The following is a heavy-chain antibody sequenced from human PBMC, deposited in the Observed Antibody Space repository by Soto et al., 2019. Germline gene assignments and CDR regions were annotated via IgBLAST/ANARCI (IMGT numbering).Heavy chain of an antibody. CDR2: INPSGGST. CDR3: ARGTTVTTYYYHGMDV. CDR1: GYTFTSYY. V-gene: IGHV1-46*01. Sequence: QVQLVQSGAEVKKPGASVKVSCKASGYTFTSYYMHWVRQAPGQGLEWMGIINPSGGSTSYAQKFQGRVTMTRDTSTSTVYMELNSLRSEDTAVYYCARGTTVTTYYYHGMDVWGQGTTVTVSS. J-gene: IGHJ6*02. D-gene: IGHD4-17*01.